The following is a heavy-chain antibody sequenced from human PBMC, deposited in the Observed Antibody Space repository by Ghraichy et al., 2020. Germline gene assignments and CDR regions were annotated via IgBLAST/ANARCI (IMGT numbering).Heavy chain of an antibody. J-gene: IGHJ4*02. CDR3: ARGGPPITMIVVALHALGHYFDY. D-gene: IGHD3-22*01. CDR1: GGSFSGYY. CDR2: INHSGST. Sequence: SETLSLTCAVYGGSFSGYYWSWIRQPPGKGLEWIGEINHSGSTNYNPSLKSRVTISVDTSKNQFSLKLSSVTAADTAVYYCARGGPPITMIVVALHALGHYFDYWGQGSLVTVSS. V-gene: IGHV4-34*01.